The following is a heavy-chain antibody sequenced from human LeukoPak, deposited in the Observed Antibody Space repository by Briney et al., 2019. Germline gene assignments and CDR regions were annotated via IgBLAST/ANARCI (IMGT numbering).Heavy chain of an antibody. V-gene: IGHV3-74*01. D-gene: IGHD1-26*01. Sequence: PGGSLRLSCAASGFTFSSSWIHRVRQAPGKGLVWVSRINKDGSVTDYAESVKGRFSISRDNAKNTLYLQMNSLRVEDTAIYYCVKVRGRARVGYFDYWGQGTLVTVSS. J-gene: IGHJ4*02. CDR2: INKDGSVT. CDR1: GFTFSSSW. CDR3: VKVRGRARVGYFDY.